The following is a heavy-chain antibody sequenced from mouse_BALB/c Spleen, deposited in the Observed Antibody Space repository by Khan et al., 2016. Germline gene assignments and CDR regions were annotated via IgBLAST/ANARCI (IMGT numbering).Heavy chain of an antibody. CDR2: ISYSGST. J-gene: IGHJ4*01. CDR1: GYSITSDYA. CDR3: ARTPTAYYTMDY. D-gene: IGHD1-2*01. Sequence: EVQLQESGPGLVKPSQSLSLTCTVTGYSITSDYAWNWIRQFPGNKLEWMGYISYSGSTRYYPSLKSRISITRDTSKNQFFLQLNSLTTEDTATYYCARTPTAYYTMDYWGQGTSVTVSS. V-gene: IGHV3-2*02.